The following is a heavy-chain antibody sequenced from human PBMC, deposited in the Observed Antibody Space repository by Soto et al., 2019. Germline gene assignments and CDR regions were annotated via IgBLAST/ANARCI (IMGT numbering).Heavy chain of an antibody. V-gene: IGHV1-18*01. J-gene: IGHJ5*02. D-gene: IGHD5-12*01. CDR1: GYTFTSYG. Sequence: ASVKVSCKASGYTFTSYGISWVRQAPGQGLEWMGWISAYSGNTNYAQKLQGRVTMTTDTSTSTAYMELRSLRSDDTAVYYCEGGYSGYDSPYNWFDPWGQGTLVTVSS. CDR3: EGGYSGYDSPYNWFDP. CDR2: ISAYSGNT.